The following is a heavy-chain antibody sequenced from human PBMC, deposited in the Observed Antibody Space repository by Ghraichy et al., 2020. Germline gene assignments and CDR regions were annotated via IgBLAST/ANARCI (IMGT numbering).Heavy chain of an antibody. CDR3: ARDSRPYYYDSSGYFDY. CDR2: IYYSGST. CDR1: GGSISSYY. V-gene: IGHV4-59*01. J-gene: IGHJ4*02. D-gene: IGHD3-22*01. Sequence: SQTLSLTCTVSGGSISSYYWSWIRQPPGKGLEWIGYIYYSGSTNYNPSLKSRVTISVDTSKNQFSLKLSSVTAADTAVYYCARDSRPYYYDSSGYFDYWGQGTLVTVSS.